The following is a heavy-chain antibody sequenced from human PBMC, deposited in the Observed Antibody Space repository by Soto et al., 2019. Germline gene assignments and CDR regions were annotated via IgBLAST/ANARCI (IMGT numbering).Heavy chain of an antibody. CDR1: VYSISSGYY. CDR3: VRDYSSSWYDYYGMDV. V-gene: IGHV4-38-2*02. Sequence: SETLSLTCAVSVYSISSGYYLGWIRQPPGKGLEWIGSIYHSGSTYYNPSLKSRVTISVDTSKNQFSLKLSSVTAADTAVYYCVRDYSSSWYDYYGMDVWGQGTTVTVSS. J-gene: IGHJ6*02. CDR2: IYHSGST. D-gene: IGHD6-13*01.